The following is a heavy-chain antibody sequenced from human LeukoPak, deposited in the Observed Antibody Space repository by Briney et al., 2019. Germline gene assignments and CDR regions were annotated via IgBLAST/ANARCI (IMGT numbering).Heavy chain of an antibody. Sequence: PSETLSLTCAVYGGSFSGYYWSWIRQPPGKGLEWIGEINHSGSTNYNPSLKSRVTISVDTSKNQFSLKLSSVTAADTAVYYCARELGYCSSTSCRSWFDPWGQGTLVTVSS. CDR2: INHSGST. V-gene: IGHV4-34*01. CDR1: GGSFSGYY. D-gene: IGHD2-2*01. J-gene: IGHJ5*02. CDR3: ARELGYCSSTSCRSWFDP.